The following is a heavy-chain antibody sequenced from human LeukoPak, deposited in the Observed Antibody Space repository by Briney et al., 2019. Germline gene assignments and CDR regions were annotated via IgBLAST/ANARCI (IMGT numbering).Heavy chain of an antibody. V-gene: IGHV1-24*01. D-gene: IGHD3-9*01. J-gene: IGHJ6*02. CDR3: PTYSLAVLRYFDWRYYYYGMDV. CDR1: GYTLTELS. CDR2: FHPEDGET. Sequence: ASVTVSCKVSGYTLTELSMHWVRQAPGKGLEWMGGFHPEDGETIYAQKFQGRVTITEDTSTHTAYMELSRLRSEATALYYRPTYSLAVLRYFDWRYYYYGMDVWGQGTTVTVSS.